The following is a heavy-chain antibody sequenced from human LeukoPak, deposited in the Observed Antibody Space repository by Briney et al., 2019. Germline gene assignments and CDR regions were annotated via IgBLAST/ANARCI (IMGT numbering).Heavy chain of an antibody. V-gene: IGHV1-2*04. CDR3: AIFSGYCSGGSCYPNAFDI. J-gene: IGHJ3*02. CDR2: INPNSGGT. D-gene: IGHD2-15*01. Sequence: ASVKVSCKASGYTFTGYYMHWVRQAPGQGLEWMGWINPNSGGTNYAQKFKGWVTMTRDTSISTAYMELSRLRSDDTAVYYCAIFSGYCSGGSCYPNAFDIWGQGTMVTVSS. CDR1: GYTFTGYY.